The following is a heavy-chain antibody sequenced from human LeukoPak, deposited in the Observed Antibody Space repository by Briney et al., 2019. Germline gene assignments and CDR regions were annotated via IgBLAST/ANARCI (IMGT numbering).Heavy chain of an antibody. CDR3: ARDVRGYSYGSYYYYYYYMDV. Sequence: GGSLRLSCAASGFTFSSYAMHWVRQAPGKGLEYVSAISSNGGSTYYANSVKGRFTISRDNSKNTLYLQMGSLGAEDMAVYYCARDVRGYSYGSYYYYYYYMDVWGKGTTVTVSS. V-gene: IGHV3-64*01. CDR1: GFTFSSYA. D-gene: IGHD5-18*01. J-gene: IGHJ6*03. CDR2: ISSNGGST.